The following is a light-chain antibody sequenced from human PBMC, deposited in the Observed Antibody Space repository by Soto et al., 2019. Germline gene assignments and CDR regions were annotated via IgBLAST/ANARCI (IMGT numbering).Light chain of an antibody. CDR3: QQYYHWPPNT. Sequence: EIVLTQSPATLSVSPGERATLSCRASPSITTHLAWYQQKPGQAPRLLIYGASTRATGIPARFSGSGSGTEFTLTISSLQSEDFAVYYCQQYYHWPPNTFGQGTRLDIK. V-gene: IGKV3-15*01. J-gene: IGKJ5*01. CDR1: PSITTH. CDR2: GAS.